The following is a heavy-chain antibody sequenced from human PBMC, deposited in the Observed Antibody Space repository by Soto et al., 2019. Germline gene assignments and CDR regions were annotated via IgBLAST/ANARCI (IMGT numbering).Heavy chain of an antibody. CDR3: ARVRGNMYYFDY. D-gene: IGHD4-4*01. CDR1: GGSISSYY. J-gene: IGHJ4*02. Sequence: SETLSLTCTVSGGSISSYYWSWIRQPPGKGLEWIGYIYYSGSTNYNPSLKSRVTISVDTSKNQFSLKLSSVTAADTAVYYCARVRGNMYYFDYWGRGTLVTVSS. V-gene: IGHV4-59*01. CDR2: IYYSGST.